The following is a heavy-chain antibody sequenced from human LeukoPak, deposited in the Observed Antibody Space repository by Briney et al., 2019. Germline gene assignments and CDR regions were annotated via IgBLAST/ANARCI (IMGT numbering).Heavy chain of an antibody. CDR2: IVYDGGDT. CDR3: AKGWYSSNGSSSGSAYFQH. V-gene: IGHV3-30*18. D-gene: IGHD6-13*01. Sequence: PGRSLRLSCEASGFTLNTYGMHWVRQAPGKGLEWVAAIVYDGGDTYYTESVKGRFTISRDNSKNTLYLQLNSLRPEDTAIYYCAKGWYSSNGSSSGSAYFQHWGQGTLVTVSS. CDR1: GFTLNTYG. J-gene: IGHJ1*01.